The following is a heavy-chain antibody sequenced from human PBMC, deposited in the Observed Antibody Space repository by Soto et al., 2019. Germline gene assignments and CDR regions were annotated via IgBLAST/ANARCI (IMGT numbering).Heavy chain of an antibody. Sequence: SETLSLTCTVSGGSVSGYYRSWIRQPPGKGLEWVGYIHYGGTTMYNPSVKGRVTISVDTPKNQFSLRLNSVTAADTAVYFCGTMPIVVEPAPMDVWGPGTSVT. J-gene: IGHJ6*02. CDR3: GTMPIVVEPAPMDV. CDR1: GGSVSGYY. V-gene: IGHV4-59*02. D-gene: IGHD2-2*01. CDR2: IHYGGTT.